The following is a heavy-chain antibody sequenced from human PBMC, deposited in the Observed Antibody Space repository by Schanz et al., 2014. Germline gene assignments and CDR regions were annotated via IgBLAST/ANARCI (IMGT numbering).Heavy chain of an antibody. V-gene: IGHV3-21*03. CDR3: ARWFLIRGVILDS. J-gene: IGHJ4*02. D-gene: IGHD3-10*01. Sequence: VQLVESGGGVVQPGRSLRLSCVASGFTFSSYDVFWVRQAPGKGLEWVSSISYGTSYIYYAESVKGRFTISRDNAKNSLYLQMNGLRADDTAMYYCARWFLIRGVILDSWGQGTLVTVSS. CDR1: GFTFSSYD. CDR2: ISYGTSYI.